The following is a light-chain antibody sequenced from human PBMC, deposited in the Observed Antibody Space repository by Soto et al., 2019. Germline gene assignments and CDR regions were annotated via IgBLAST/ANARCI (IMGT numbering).Light chain of an antibody. CDR1: QRVSSH. CDR2: ATS. CDR3: QHYVTSLTT. J-gene: IGKJ1*01. V-gene: IGKV3-20*01. Sequence: EIVLTQSPATLSLSPWEIATLSCRASQRVSSHLAWYQQKPGQAPRLLIYATSSRATGLPDRFSGSGSGTDFALTISRLEPEDVAVYYCQHYVTSLTTFGQGTKVDIK.